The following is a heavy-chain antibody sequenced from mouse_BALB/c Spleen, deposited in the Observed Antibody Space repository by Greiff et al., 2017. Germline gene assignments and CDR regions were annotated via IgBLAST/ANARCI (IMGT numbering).Heavy chain of an antibody. CDR1: GFTFSSYT. J-gene: IGHJ2*01. Sequence: EVKLMESGGGLVKPGGSLKLSCAASGFTFSSYTMSWVRQTPEKRLEWVATISSGGSYTYYPDSVKGRFTISRDNAKNTLYLQMSSLKSEDTAMYYCTRGYFDYWGQGTTLTVSS. CDR2: ISSGGSYT. V-gene: IGHV5-6-4*01. CDR3: TRGYFDY.